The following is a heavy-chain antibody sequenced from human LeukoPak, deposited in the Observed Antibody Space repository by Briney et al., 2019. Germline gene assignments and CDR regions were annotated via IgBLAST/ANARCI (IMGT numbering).Heavy chain of an antibody. CDR1: GGSISSGGYS. Sequence: PSQTLSLTCAVSGGSISSGGYSWTWIRQPPGKGLEWIGYVYYNGNTNYNPSLRSRVTMSVDTAKNQVSLNLNSLTAADTAVYYCATGSNSATSDAFDIWGQGTMVTVSS. D-gene: IGHD2/OR15-2a*01. V-gene: IGHV4-61*08. CDR3: ATGSNSATSDAFDI. CDR2: VYYNGNT. J-gene: IGHJ3*02.